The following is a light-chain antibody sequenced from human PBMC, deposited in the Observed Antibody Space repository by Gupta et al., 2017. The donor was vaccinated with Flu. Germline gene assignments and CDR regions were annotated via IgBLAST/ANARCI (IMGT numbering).Light chain of an antibody. CDR2: KAS. CDR1: TCTCGSW. V-gene: IGKV3-20*01. CDR3: QQYRSSPST. J-gene: IGKJ1*01. Sequence: LPSKANTCTCGSWLAWYQKKPGKAPKPLIYKASSRETGVPARFSGSGSGTDFSLTISSLEPDDFAMYYCQQYRSSPSTFGEGTKVEIK.